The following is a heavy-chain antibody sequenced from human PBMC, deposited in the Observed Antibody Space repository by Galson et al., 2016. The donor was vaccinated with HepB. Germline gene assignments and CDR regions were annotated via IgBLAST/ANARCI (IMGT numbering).Heavy chain of an antibody. Sequence: LRLSCAASGFIFSSYSMNWVRQAPGKGLEWVSSIRSSSSNIYYADSVKGRFTISRDNAKNSLYLQMNSLRAEDTAVYYCARDLDTAMEWERYYYYGMDVWGQGTTVTVSS. CDR2: IRSSSSNI. CDR3: ARDLDTAMEWERYYYYGMDV. V-gene: IGHV3-21*01. J-gene: IGHJ6*02. D-gene: IGHD5-18*01. CDR1: GFIFSSYS.